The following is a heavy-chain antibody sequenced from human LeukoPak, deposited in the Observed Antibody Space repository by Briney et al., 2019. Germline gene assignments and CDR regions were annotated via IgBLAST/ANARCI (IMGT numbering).Heavy chain of an antibody. CDR2: ISGSGGST. Sequence: GGSLRLSCAASEITLSRYAMSWVRQAPGKGLEWVSAISGSGGSTYYADSVKGRFTISRDNSKNTLYLQMSSLRAEDTAVYYCARNRPYFYYMDVWGKGTTVTISS. CDR1: EITLSRYA. CDR3: ARNRPYFYYMDV. J-gene: IGHJ6*03. V-gene: IGHV3-23*01.